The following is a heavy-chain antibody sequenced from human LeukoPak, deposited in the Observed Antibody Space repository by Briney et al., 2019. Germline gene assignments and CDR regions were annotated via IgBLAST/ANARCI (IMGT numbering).Heavy chain of an antibody. D-gene: IGHD6-19*01. CDR3: ARRSSGDPLGDAFDI. CDR2: IYYSGST. Sequence: SETLSLTCTGSGGSISSSSYYWGWIRQPPGKGLEWIGSIYYSGSTYYNPSLKSRVTISVDTSKNQFSLKLSSVTAADTAVYYCARRSSGDPLGDAFDIWGQGTMVTVSS. V-gene: IGHV4-39*01. J-gene: IGHJ3*02. CDR1: GGSISSSSYY.